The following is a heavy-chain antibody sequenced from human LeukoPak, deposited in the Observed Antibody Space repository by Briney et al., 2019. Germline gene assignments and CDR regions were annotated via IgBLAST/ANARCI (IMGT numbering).Heavy chain of an antibody. CDR3: ARSYYDSSGYYRFDY. CDR2: IIPILGIA. CDR1: GGTFSSYT. Sequence: GSSVKVSCKASGGTFSSYTISWVRQAPGQGLEWMGRIIPILGIANYAQKFQGRITITADKSTSTAYMELSSLRSEDTAVYYCARSYYDSSGYYRFDYWGQGTLVTVSS. D-gene: IGHD3-22*01. V-gene: IGHV1-69*02. J-gene: IGHJ4*02.